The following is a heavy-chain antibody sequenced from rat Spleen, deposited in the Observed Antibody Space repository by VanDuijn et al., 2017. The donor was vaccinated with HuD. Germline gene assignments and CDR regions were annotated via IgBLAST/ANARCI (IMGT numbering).Heavy chain of an antibody. V-gene: IGHV5S23*01. CDR3: GKDMNYFSTYPFYLMGA. J-gene: IGHJ4*01. Sequence: EVQLVESGGGLVRPGRSLKVSCAASGITFSDYAMAWVRQAPTKGLEWVASISPSGGSTYYRDSVKGRFTISRDNAENTVYLQMNSLRSEDTATYFCGKDMNYFSTYPFYLMGAWGQGTSVTVSS. D-gene: IGHD1-2*01. CDR1: GITFSDYA. CDR2: ISPSGGST.